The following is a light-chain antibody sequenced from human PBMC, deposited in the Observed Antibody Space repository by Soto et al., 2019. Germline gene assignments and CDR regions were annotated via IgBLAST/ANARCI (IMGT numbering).Light chain of an antibody. V-gene: IGKV3-20*01. CDR1: QSVSSSY. CDR3: QQYCSSPMDT. CDR2: GES. J-gene: IGKJ2*01. Sequence: EIVLTQSPGTLSLSPGERATLSCRASQSVSSSYLAWYQQKPGQAPRRFIYGESSRATGIPDRFSGSGSGPDFTLHISRLEHEDFAVYYCQQYCSSPMDTFGQGPKLEIK.